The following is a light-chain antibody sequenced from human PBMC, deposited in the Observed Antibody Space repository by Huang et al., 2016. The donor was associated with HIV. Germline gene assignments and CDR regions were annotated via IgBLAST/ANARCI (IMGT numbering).Light chain of an antibody. J-gene: IGKJ4*01. CDR3: QQSFNIPLT. CDR1: PSISTH. CDR2: GAS. Sequence: DIQMTQSPSSLSASVGDRVTITCRASPSISTHLNWYQQKPGKAPKLLIYGASGLQSGVPSRFSGSGSGTDFTLTVSSLQAEDFATYYCQQSFNIPLTFGGGTKVETK. V-gene: IGKV1-39*01.